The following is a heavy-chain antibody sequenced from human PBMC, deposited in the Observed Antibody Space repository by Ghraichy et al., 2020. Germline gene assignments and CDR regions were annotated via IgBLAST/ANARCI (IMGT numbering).Heavy chain of an antibody. J-gene: IGHJ4*02. V-gene: IGHV3-23*01. CDR2: ISGSGGTI. D-gene: IGHD1-1*01. Sequence: GESLNISCAASGFNFSNYAINWVRPAPGKGLEWVSSISGSGGTIYYADSVKGRFALSRDNSKNTVSLEMNSLRAEDTAIYYCAKGFYASNWILLDYWGLGTLVTVST. CDR3: AKGFYASNWILLDY. CDR1: GFNFSNYA.